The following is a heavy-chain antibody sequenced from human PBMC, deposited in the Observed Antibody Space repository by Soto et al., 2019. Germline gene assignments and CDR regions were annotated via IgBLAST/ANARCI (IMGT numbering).Heavy chain of an antibody. D-gene: IGHD6-19*01. V-gene: IGHV6-1*01. CDR1: GDSVSSNSAA. J-gene: IGHJ5*02. Sequence: PSQTLSLTCAISGDSVSSNSAAWNWIRQSPSRGLEWLGRTYYRSKWYNDYAVSVKSRITINPDTSKNQFSLQLNSVTPEDTAVYYCARGGSSGWYTLPNYNRFDPWGQGTLVTVS. CDR2: TYYRSKWYN. CDR3: ARGGSSGWYTLPNYNRFDP.